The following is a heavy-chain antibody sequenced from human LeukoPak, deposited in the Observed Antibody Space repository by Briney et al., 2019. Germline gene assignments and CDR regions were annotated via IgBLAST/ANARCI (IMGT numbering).Heavy chain of an antibody. V-gene: IGHV1-18*01. Sequence: ASVKVSCKASGYTFTSYGIRWVRQAPGQGLEWMGLISAYNGNTNYAQKLQGRVTMTTDTSTSTAYMELRSLRSDDTAVYYGARDTPVPLVDDFGSGYYPTFDPWGQGTLVTVSS. J-gene: IGHJ5*02. CDR1: GYTFTSYG. D-gene: IGHD3-3*01. CDR2: ISAYNGNT. CDR3: ARDTPVPLVDDFGSGYYPTFDP.